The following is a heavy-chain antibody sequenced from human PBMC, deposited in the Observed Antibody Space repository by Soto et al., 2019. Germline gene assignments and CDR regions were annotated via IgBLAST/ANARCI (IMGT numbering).Heavy chain of an antibody. D-gene: IGHD3-22*01. CDR3: ARRLYYDSSGFEGGGMDV. CDR2: IYYSGST. CDR1: GGSISSSSYY. Sequence: QLQLQESGPGLVKPSETLSLTCTVSGGSISSSSYYWGWIRQPPGKGLEWIGSIYYSGSTYYNPSLKSRVTQSVDTAKNQFSLELSSVTAADTAVYYCARRLYYDSSGFEGGGMDVWGQGTTVTVSS. J-gene: IGHJ6*02. V-gene: IGHV4-39*01.